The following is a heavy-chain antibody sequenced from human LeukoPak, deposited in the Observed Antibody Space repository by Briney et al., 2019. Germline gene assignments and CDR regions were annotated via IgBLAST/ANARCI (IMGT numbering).Heavy chain of an antibody. V-gene: IGHV4-34*01. CDR2: INHSGST. J-gene: IGHJ4*02. CDR3: ARGSVWYGLDY. D-gene: IGHD6-19*01. CDR1: DESFIDYY. Sequence: PSETLSLTCAVYDESFIDYYWNWIRQPPGKGLEWIGEINHSGSTNYNPSLKSRVTISVDTSKNQFSLKLSSVTAADTAVYYCARGSVWYGLDYWGQGTLVTVSS.